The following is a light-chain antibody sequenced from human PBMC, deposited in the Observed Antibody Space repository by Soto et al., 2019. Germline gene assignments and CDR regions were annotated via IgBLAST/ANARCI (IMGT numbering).Light chain of an antibody. CDR1: ESVSVW. CDR3: QQYNRCRT. CDR2: SAS. Sequence: ELTQSPGTLSASVGERATLSCRASESVSVWLAWYQQKPGQAPKLLIYSASTWATGIPARFSGSGSGTEFTLTISSLQYEDLAVYFLQQYNRCRTFGQGTQVQI. V-gene: IGKV3-15*01. J-gene: IGKJ1*01.